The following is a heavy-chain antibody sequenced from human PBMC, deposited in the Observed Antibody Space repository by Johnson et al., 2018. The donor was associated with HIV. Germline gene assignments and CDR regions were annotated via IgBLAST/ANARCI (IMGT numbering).Heavy chain of an antibody. Sequence: QVQLVESGGGLVKPGGSLRLSCAASGFTFSDYYMSWIRQAPGKGLEWVSYISESGTTIYYADSVKGRFTISRDNSKNTLYLQMNSLRAEDTAVYYCARRGRRADDAFDIWGQGTMVNVSS. CDR2: ISESGTTI. V-gene: IGHV3-11*04. CDR3: ARRGRRADDAFDI. J-gene: IGHJ3*02. D-gene: IGHD3-16*01. CDR1: GFTFSDYY.